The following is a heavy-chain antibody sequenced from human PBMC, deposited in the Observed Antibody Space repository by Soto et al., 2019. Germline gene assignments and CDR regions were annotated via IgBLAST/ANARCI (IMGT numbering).Heavy chain of an antibody. CDR2: IIPIFGTA. D-gene: IGHD1-26*01. CDR3: AREGYSGSYFDY. Sequence: QVQLVQSGAEVKKPGSSVKVSCKASGGSFSSYAISWVRQAPVQGLEWMGGIIPIFGTAYYAQKFQGRVTITADKSATTAYMELSSLRSEDTAVYYCAREGYSGSYFDYWGQGTLVTVS. CDR1: GGSFSSYA. J-gene: IGHJ4*02. V-gene: IGHV1-69*06.